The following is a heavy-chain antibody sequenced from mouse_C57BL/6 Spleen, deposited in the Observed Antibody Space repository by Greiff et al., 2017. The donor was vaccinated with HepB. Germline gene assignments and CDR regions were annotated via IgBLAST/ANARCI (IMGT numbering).Heavy chain of an antibody. CDR3: ARDEEFAY. CDR1: GFTFSSYG. J-gene: IGHJ3*01. Sequence: EVKLVESGGDLVKPGGSLKLSCAASGFTFSSYGMSWVRQTPDKRLEWVATISSGGSYTYYQDSVKGRFTISRDNAKNTLYLQMSSLKSEDTAMYYCARDEEFAYWGQGTLVTVSA. CDR2: ISSGGSYT. V-gene: IGHV5-6*01.